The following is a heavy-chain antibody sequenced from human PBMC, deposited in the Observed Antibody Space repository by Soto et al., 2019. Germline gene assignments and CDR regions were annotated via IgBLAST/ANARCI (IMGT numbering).Heavy chain of an antibody. CDR1: GGSFSGYY. J-gene: IGHJ4*02. Sequence: LSLTCAVYGGSFSGYYWSWIRQPPGKGLEWIGEINHSGSTNYNPSLKSRVTISVDTSKNQFSLKLSSVTAADTAVYYCARGGEGAADFDYWGQGTLVTVSS. CDR3: ARGGEGAADFDY. V-gene: IGHV4-34*01. D-gene: IGHD1-26*01. CDR2: INHSGST.